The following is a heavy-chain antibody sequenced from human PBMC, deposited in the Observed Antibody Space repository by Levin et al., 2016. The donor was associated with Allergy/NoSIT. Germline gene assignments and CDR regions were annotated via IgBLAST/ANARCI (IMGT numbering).Heavy chain of an antibody. CDR1: GFTFSDYY. CDR3: ARARDVVIPAARSNYYYGMDV. D-gene: IGHD2-2*01. Sequence: GESLKISCAASGFTFSDYYMSWIRQAPGKGLEWVSYISSSSSYTNYADSVKGRFTISRDNAKNSLYLQMNSLRAEDTAVYYCARARDVVIPAARSNYYYGMDVWGQGTTVTVSS. J-gene: IGHJ6*02. CDR2: ISSSSSYT. V-gene: IGHV3-11*06.